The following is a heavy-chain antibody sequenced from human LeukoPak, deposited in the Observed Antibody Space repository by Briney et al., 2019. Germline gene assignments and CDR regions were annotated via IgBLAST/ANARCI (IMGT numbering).Heavy chain of an antibody. J-gene: IGHJ5*02. Sequence: KTGGSVTLPCAASGFTFCNACMSWLPQAPGKGLEWVGHIKSKTDGGTTDYAARVKGRFTISRDESKNTVYLQINSLKTEDTAVYYCTTYLSGDTEAPWGQGALVTVSS. CDR1: GFTFCNAC. D-gene: IGHD5-18*01. CDR2: IKSKTDGGTT. V-gene: IGHV3-15*01. CDR3: TTYLSGDTEAP.